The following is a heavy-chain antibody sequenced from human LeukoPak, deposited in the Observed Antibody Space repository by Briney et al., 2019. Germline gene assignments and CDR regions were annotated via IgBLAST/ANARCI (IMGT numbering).Heavy chain of an antibody. J-gene: IGHJ4*02. V-gene: IGHV3-23*01. CDR3: AKGSSNGRPYYFDF. CDR1: GFTFSTYA. D-gene: IGHD6-25*01. Sequence: GGSLRLSCAASGFTFSTYAMSWVRHAPGKGLEWVSASNGYDTYYADSVKRRFTISKDNSKNTLYLQMNSLRAEDSAIYYCAKGSSNGRPYYFDFWGPGSLVTVSS. CDR2: SNGYDT.